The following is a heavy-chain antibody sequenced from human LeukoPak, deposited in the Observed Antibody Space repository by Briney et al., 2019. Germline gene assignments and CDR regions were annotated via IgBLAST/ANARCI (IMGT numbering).Heavy chain of an antibody. V-gene: IGHV3-23*01. CDR1: GFTFSSYA. CDR3: AKLLAVTNSYYFNY. Sequence: GGSLRLSCAASGFTFSSYALSWVRQAPGKGLEWVSTISGSGSGGSTYYADSVKGRFTISRDNSKDTLYLQMNSLRAEDTAVYYCAKLLAVTNSYYFNYWGQGTLVTVSS. D-gene: IGHD6-19*01. J-gene: IGHJ4*02. CDR2: ISGSGSGGST.